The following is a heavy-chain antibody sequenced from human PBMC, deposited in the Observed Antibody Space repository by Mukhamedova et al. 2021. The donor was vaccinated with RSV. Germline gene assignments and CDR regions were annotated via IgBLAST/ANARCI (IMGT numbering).Heavy chain of an antibody. V-gene: IGHV1-46*01. D-gene: IGHD2-2*01. CDR2: INPSGGST. J-gene: IGHJ6*03. Sequence: MHWVRQAPGQGLEWMGIINPSGGSTSYAQKFQGRVTMTRDTSTSTVYMELSSLRSEDTAVYYCARSGPGDCSSTSCYYDYYYYM. CDR3: ARSGPGDCSSTSCYYDYYYYM.